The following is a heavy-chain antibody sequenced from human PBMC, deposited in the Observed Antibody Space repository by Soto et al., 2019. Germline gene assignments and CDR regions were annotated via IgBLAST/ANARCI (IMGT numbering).Heavy chain of an antibody. J-gene: IGHJ4*02. D-gene: IGHD3-3*01. CDR2: ISGSGGST. V-gene: IGHV3-23*01. CDR1: GFTFSSYA. Sequence: PGGSLRLSCAASGFTFSSYAMSWVRQAPGKGLEWVSAISGSGGSTYYADSVKGRFTISRDNSKNTLYLQMNSLRAEDTAVYYCVNNWSGYYAPSDYWCPGPLVTVSS. CDR3: VNNWSGYYAPSDY.